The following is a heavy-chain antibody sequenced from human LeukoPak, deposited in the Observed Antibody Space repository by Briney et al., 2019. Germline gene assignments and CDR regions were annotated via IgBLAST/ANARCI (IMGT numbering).Heavy chain of an antibody. CDR1: GFTFSSYS. CDR3: ARDQGRVRGVYYYYGMDV. V-gene: IGHV3-48*01. Sequence: GGSLRLSCAASGFTFSSYSMNWVRQAPGKGLEWVSYISSSSSTIYYADSVKGRFTISRDNAKNSLYLQMNSLRAEDTAVYYCARDQGRVRGVYYYYGMDVWGQGTTVTVSS. J-gene: IGHJ6*02. CDR2: ISSSSSTI. D-gene: IGHD3-10*01.